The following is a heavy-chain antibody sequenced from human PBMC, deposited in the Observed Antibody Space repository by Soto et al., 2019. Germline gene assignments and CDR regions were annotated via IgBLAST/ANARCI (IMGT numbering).Heavy chain of an antibody. Sequence: PSETLSLTCTVSGASISYGGFSWSWIRQSPGKGLEWIGYISHLESTYFHPSFKSRLTMSLDRTRNQFSLKLSSVTAADMAVYYCARGGGYDPFDYWGQGVLVTVSS. CDR2: ISHLEST. J-gene: IGHJ4*02. CDR3: ARGGGYDPFDY. CDR1: GASISYGGFS. D-gene: IGHD5-12*01. V-gene: IGHV4-30-2*06.